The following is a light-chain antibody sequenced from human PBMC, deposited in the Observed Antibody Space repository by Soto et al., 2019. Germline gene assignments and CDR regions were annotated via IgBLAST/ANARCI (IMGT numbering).Light chain of an antibody. J-gene: IGKJ5*01. CDR2: GAS. V-gene: IGKV3-20*01. Sequence: EVVLTQSPGTLSLSPGGRATLSCRASQSVSRRLAWYQQRPGQSPRLLISGASMRASGVPVRFIGSGSGTDFTLTITRLEPEDFAVYYCQQYGSSPLTFGQGTRLEIK. CDR3: QQYGSSPLT. CDR1: QSVSRR.